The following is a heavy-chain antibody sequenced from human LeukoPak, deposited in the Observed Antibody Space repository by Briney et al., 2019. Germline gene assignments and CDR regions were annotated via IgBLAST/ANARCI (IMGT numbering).Heavy chain of an antibody. CDR2: INPSGGST. CDR3: ATFPRHLNYYDSSGYLDY. V-gene: IGHV1-46*01. J-gene: IGHJ4*02. CDR1: GYTFTSYY. Sequence: ASVKVSCKASGYTFTSYYMHWVRQAPGQGLEWMGIINPSGGSTSYAQKFQGRVTMTRDMSTSTVYMELSSLRSEDTAVYYCATFPRHLNYYDSSGYLDYWGQGTLVTVSS. D-gene: IGHD3-22*01.